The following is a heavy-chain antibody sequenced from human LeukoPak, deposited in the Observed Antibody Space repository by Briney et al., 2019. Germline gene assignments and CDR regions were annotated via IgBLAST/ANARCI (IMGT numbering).Heavy chain of an antibody. D-gene: IGHD5-18*01. CDR1: GFTFSSYS. Sequence: GGSLRLSCAASGFTFSSYSMNWVRQAPGKGLEWVSSISSSSSYIYYADSVKGRFTISRDNAKNSLYLQTNSLRAEDTAVYYCARASNVDTAMVLAFDIWGQGTMVTVSS. CDR2: ISSSSSYI. CDR3: ARASNVDTAMVLAFDI. J-gene: IGHJ3*02. V-gene: IGHV3-21*01.